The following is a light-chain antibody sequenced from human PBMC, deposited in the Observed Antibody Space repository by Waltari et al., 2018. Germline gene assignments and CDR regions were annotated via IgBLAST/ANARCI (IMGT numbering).Light chain of an antibody. Sequence: DIQMTQSPSSLSASVGDRVTITCRASQSISVSLNWYQQKPGKAPKLLIYAASSFQSGVPSRFSGSGSETDFTLTITNLQPEDFAIYYCQQSDNNSRTFGQGTKVEI. J-gene: IGKJ1*01. V-gene: IGKV1-39*01. CDR1: QSISVS. CDR3: QQSDNNSRT. CDR2: AAS.